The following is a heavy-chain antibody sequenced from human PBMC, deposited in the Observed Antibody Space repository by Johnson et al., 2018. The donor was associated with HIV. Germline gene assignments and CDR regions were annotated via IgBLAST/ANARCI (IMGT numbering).Heavy chain of an antibody. V-gene: IGHV3-13*01. CDR2: IGTAGDT. D-gene: IGHD3-22*01. Sequence: MQLVESGGGVVQPGRSLRLSCAASGFTFSSYDMHWVRQATGKGLEWVSAIGTAGDTYYPGSVKGRFTISSENAKNSLYLQMNSLRAGDTAVYYCARVIRAYDSSGYAGDAFDIWGQGTMVTVSS. CDR3: ARVIRAYDSSGYAGDAFDI. J-gene: IGHJ3*02. CDR1: GFTFSSYD.